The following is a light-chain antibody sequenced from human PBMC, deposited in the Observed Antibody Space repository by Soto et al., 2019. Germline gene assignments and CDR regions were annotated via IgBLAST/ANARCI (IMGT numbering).Light chain of an antibody. CDR2: DVS. CDR1: QSVSES. J-gene: IGKJ5*01. V-gene: IGKV3-11*01. Sequence: EIWLTQSPATLSLSPGERATLSCRASQSVSESLAWYQQKPGQAPRLLIYDVSYRATGIPVRFSGSGSGTDFTLTISSLQPQDFAVYYCQQRSNWPHITFGQGTRLEIK. CDR3: QQRSNWPHIT.